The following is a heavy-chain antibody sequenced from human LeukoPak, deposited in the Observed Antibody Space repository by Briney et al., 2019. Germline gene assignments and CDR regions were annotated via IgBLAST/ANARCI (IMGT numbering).Heavy chain of an antibody. V-gene: IGHV3-48*03. CDR2: ISSSGSTI. CDR3: AKRIQSAMAMGY. CDR1: GFTFSSYE. Sequence: GGSLRLSCAASGFTFSSYEMNWVRQAPGKGLEWVSYISSSGSTIYYADSVKGRFTISRDNAKNTMYLQMNSLRAEDTAVYYCAKRIQSAMAMGYWGQGTLVTVSS. J-gene: IGHJ4*02. D-gene: IGHD5-18*01.